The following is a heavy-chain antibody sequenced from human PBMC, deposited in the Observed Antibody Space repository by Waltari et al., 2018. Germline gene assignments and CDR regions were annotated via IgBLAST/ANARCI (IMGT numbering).Heavy chain of an antibody. CDR1: GFTFSSYG. CDR3: AKDRAAGFDY. CDR2: ISYDGSNK. Sequence: QVQLVESGGGVVQPGRSLRLPCAVSGFTFSSYGMHWVRQAPGKGLEWVAVISYDGSNKYYADSVKGRFTISRDNSKNTLYLQMNSLRAEDTAVYYCAKDRAAGFDYWGQGTLVTVSS. D-gene: IGHD6-13*01. J-gene: IGHJ4*02. V-gene: IGHV3-30*18.